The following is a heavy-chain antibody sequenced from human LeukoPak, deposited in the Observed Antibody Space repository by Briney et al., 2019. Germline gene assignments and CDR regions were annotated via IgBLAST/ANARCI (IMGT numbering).Heavy chain of an antibody. CDR1: GFTFSSYS. Sequence: PGGSLRLSCAASGFTFSSYSMNWVRQAPGKGLEWVSSINSISTYIYYADSVKGRFTVSRDDAKNSLYLQMNSLRAEDTAVYYCAREMGYGDYPHWGQGTLVTVSS. CDR3: AREMGYGDYPH. J-gene: IGHJ4*02. D-gene: IGHD4-17*01. V-gene: IGHV3-21*01. CDR2: INSISTYI.